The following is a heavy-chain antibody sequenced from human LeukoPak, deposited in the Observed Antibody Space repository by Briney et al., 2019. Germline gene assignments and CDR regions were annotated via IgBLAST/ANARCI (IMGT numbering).Heavy chain of an antibody. V-gene: IGHV4-34*01. D-gene: IGHD2-2*01. CDR2: INHSGST. Sequence: SETLSLTCAVYGGSFSSYSWSWIRQPPGKGLEWIGEINHSGSTNYIPSLKSRDTISVDMSKNQFSLKLSSVTAADTAVYYCARGPTYCTSASCCFNYWGQGTLVTVSS. CDR1: GGSFSSYS. CDR3: ARGPTYCTSASCCFNY. J-gene: IGHJ4*02.